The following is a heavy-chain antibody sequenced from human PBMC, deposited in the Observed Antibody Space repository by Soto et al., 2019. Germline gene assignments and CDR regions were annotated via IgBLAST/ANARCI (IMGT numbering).Heavy chain of an antibody. D-gene: IGHD2-21*02. V-gene: IGHV4-59*01. CDR2: IYYSGTT. Sequence: PSETQSLTYTVSGGSISNYYGTWIRQPPGKGLQWIDYIYYSGTTDYNPSLKSRVTISVDTSKNQFSLKLNSVTAADTAVYYCARDLWGYCGTDCYPLDVWGQGTTVTVSS. CDR3: ARDLWGYCGTDCYPLDV. J-gene: IGHJ6*02. CDR1: GGSISNYY.